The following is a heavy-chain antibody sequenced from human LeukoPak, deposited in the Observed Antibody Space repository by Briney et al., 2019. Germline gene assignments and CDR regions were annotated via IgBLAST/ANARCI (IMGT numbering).Heavy chain of an antibody. CDR2: ISYDGSNK. D-gene: IGHD2-15*01. V-gene: IGHV3-30*03. Sequence: GRSLRLSCAASGFTFSSYGMHWVRQAPGKGLEWVAVISYDGSNKYYADSVKGRFTISRDNSKNTLYLQMNSLRAEDTAVYYCARYCSGGSCSLMWGQGTLVTVSS. CDR1: GFTFSSYG. J-gene: IGHJ4*02. CDR3: ARYCSGGSCSLM.